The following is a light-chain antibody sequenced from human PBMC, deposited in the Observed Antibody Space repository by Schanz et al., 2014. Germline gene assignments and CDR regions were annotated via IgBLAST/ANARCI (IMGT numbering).Light chain of an antibody. CDR1: SSNIGAGY. CDR2: DND. V-gene: IGLV1-51*01. J-gene: IGLJ3*02. Sequence: QSVLTQPPSVSGAPGQRVTISCTGSSSNIGAGYGVHWYQQLPGTAPKLLIYDNDKRPSGIPDRFSGSKSGTSATLGITGLQTGDEADYYCGTWDTSLSAWVFGGGTKLTVL. CDR3: GTWDTSLSAWV.